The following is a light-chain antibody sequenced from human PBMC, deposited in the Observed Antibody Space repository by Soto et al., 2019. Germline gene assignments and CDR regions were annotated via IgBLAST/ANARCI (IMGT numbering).Light chain of an antibody. J-gene: IGKJ4*01. CDR1: QTISND. CDR3: QQNNKWPPVT. V-gene: IGKV3-15*01. Sequence: EVVMTQSPATVSVSPGEGVTLSCRASQTISNDLAWYQQKPGQAPRLLIYGASTRATGVPARFSGGGSGTEFTLTISSLQSDDFAFYYCQQNNKWPPVTFAGGTKVEIK. CDR2: GAS.